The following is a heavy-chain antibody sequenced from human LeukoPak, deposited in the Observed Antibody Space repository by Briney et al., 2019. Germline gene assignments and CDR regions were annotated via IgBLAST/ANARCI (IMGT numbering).Heavy chain of an antibody. J-gene: IGHJ4*02. CDR2: ISGSGGST. Sequence: GGSLRLSCAASGFTFSSYAMSWARQAPGKGLEWVSAISGSGGSTYYADSVKGRVTISRDNSKNTLYLQMNSLRAEDTAVYYCAKDRDLVGAAYYFDNWGQGTLVTVSS. CDR3: AKDRDLVGAAYYFDN. D-gene: IGHD1-26*01. V-gene: IGHV3-23*01. CDR1: GFTFSSYA.